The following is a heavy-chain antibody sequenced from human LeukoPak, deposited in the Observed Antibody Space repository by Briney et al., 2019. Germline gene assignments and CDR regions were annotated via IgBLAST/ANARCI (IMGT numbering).Heavy chain of an antibody. D-gene: IGHD3-22*01. CDR2: IRSKANSYAT. J-gene: IGHJ4*02. Sequence: GGSLKLSXAASGFTFSGSAMHWVRQASGKGLEWVGRIRSKANSYATAYAASVKGRFTISRDDSKNTAYLQMNSLKTEDTAVYYCTRHGNYYDSSGIDYWGQGTLVTVSS. V-gene: IGHV3-73*01. CDR3: TRHGNYYDSSGIDY. CDR1: GFTFSGSA.